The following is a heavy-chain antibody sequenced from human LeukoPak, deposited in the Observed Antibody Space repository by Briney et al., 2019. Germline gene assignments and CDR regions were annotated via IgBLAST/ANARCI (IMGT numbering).Heavy chain of an antibody. D-gene: IGHD2-2*01. V-gene: IGHV4-59*08. CDR3: ARRIINCSSTSCYVYFDY. CDR1: GASISSYY. Sequence: SETLSLTCTVSGASISSYYWSWIRQPPGKGLEWIGYIYYSGSTNYNPSLKSRVTISVDTSKNQFSLKLSSVTAADTAVYYCARRIINCSSTSCYVYFDYWGQGTLVTVSS. CDR2: IYYSGST. J-gene: IGHJ4*02.